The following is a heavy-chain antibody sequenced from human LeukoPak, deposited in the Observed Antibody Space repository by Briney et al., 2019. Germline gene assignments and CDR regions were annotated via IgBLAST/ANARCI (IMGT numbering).Heavy chain of an antibody. CDR2: ISSSSSYI. Sequence: GGSLRLSCAASGFTFSSYSMNWVRQAPGKGLEWVSSISSSSSYIYYADSVKGRFTISRDNAKNSLYPQMNSLRAEDTAVYYCARAGRTGTTYPVDYWGQGTLVTVSS. CDR3: ARAGRTGTTYPVDY. V-gene: IGHV3-21*01. D-gene: IGHD1-7*01. J-gene: IGHJ4*02. CDR1: GFTFSSYS.